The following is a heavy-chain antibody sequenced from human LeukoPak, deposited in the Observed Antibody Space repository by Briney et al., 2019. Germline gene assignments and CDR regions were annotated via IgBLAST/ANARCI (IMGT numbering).Heavy chain of an antibody. J-gene: IGHJ4*02. CDR1: GFTFSSYA. V-gene: IGHV3-30*04. D-gene: IGHD3-22*01. CDR2: ISYDGSNK. Sequence: GGSLRLSCAASGFTFSSYAMHWVRQAPGKGLEWVAVISYDGSNKYYADSVKGRFTISRDNSKNTLYLQMNSLRAEDTAVYYCAKHLYYYDSSGYFYWGQGTLVTVSS. CDR3: AKHLYYYDSSGYFY.